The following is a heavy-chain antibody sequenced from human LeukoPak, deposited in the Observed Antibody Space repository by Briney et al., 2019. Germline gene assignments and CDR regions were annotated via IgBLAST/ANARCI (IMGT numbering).Heavy chain of an antibody. V-gene: IGHV5-51*01. CDR3: TRPTYYYHSSGPNYYMDV. J-gene: IGHJ6*03. Sequence: PGESLKISCKASGYTFGTSWIAWVRQLPGKGPELMGVIHPVDSDTRYSPSFEGQVTISTDRSVNTAFLHWSSLKASDTAMYYCTRPTYYYHSSGPNYYMDVWGTGTPVIVSS. CDR1: GYTFGTSW. D-gene: IGHD3-10*01. CDR2: IHPVDSDT.